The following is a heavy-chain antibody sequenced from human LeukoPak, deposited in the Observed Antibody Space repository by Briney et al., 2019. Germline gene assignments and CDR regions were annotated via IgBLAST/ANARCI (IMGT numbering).Heavy chain of an antibody. CDR2: ISAYNGNT. V-gene: IGHV1-18*01. Sequence: ASVKVSCKASGYTFTSYGISWVRQAPGQGLEWMGWISAYNGNTNYAQKLQGRVTMTTDTSTGTAYMELRSLRSDDTAVYYCARVLNYDFWSGYYTGTLDYWGQGTLVTVSS. D-gene: IGHD3-3*01. CDR1: GYTFTSYG. J-gene: IGHJ4*02. CDR3: ARVLNYDFWSGYYTGTLDY.